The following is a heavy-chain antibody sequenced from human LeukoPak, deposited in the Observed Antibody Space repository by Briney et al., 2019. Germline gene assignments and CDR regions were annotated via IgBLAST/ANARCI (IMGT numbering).Heavy chain of an antibody. CDR1: GYSFNYYW. J-gene: IGHJ3*01. Sequence: GESLQISCKGSGYSFNYYWIGWVRQMPGKGLEWMGIIYPGHSETRYSPSFQGQVTISADKSISTAYLQWSSLKASDTAMYFCARSPADGYTYGVDDFWGQGTLVTVSS. V-gene: IGHV5-51*01. D-gene: IGHD5-24*01. CDR3: ARSPADGYTYGVDDF. CDR2: IYPGHSET.